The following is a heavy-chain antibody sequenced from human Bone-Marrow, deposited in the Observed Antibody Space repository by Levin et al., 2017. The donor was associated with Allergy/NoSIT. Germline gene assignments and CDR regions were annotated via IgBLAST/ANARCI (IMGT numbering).Heavy chain of an antibody. D-gene: IGHD2-15*01. CDR3: AGAPTLQLPFNL. V-gene: IGHV3-7*01. CDR1: GFTFSNYC. Sequence: GESLKISCAASGFTFSNYCMGWVRQAPGKGLEWLAIIRQDGGARYYMDSVQGRFTISRDSAKTSAYLQMASLRVEDTAVSYCAGAPTLQLPFNLWGQGTIVTVSS. J-gene: IGHJ3*01. CDR2: IRQDGGAR.